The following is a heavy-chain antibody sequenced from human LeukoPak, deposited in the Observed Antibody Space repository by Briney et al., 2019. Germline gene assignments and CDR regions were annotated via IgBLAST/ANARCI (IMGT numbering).Heavy chain of an antibody. D-gene: IGHD3-22*01. Sequence: GGSLRLSCAACGFTFDDYTMSWVRQAPGKGLEWVSGINWNGGSTGYADSVKGRFTISRDNAKNSLYLQMNSLRAEDTALYYCAKGYYYDSSGFFDYWGQGTLVTVSS. CDR3: AKGYYYDSSGFFDY. CDR1: GFTFDDYT. CDR2: INWNGGST. V-gene: IGHV3-20*04. J-gene: IGHJ4*02.